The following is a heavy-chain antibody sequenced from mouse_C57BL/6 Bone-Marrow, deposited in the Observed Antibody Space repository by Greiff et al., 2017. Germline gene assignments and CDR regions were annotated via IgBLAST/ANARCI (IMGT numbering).Heavy chain of an antibody. CDR1: GYTFTSYG. D-gene: IGHD1-1*01. J-gene: IGHJ2*01. CDR3: ARPYYYGSSYHY. Sequence: QVQLKESGAELARPGASVKLSCKASGYTFTSYGISWVKQRTGQGLEWIGEIYPRSGNTYYNEKFKGKATLTADKSSSTAYMELRSLTSEDSAVYFCARPYYYGSSYHYWGQGTTLTVSS. V-gene: IGHV1-81*01. CDR2: IYPRSGNT.